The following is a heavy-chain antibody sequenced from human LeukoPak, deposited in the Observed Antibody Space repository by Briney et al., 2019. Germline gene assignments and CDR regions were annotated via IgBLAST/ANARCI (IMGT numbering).Heavy chain of an antibody. CDR2: IYSDAT. V-gene: IGHV3-74*01. CDR3: ARESYDSSGYYYGGGFDY. CDR1: GFTFSSYW. D-gene: IGHD3-22*01. J-gene: IGHJ4*02. Sequence: GGSLRLSCAASGFTFSSYWIHWFRQAPGKGLVWVSRIYSDATYYADSVKGRFTISRDNAKNKLYLQMNSLRAEDTAVYYCARESYDSSGYYYGGGFDYWGQGTLVTVSS.